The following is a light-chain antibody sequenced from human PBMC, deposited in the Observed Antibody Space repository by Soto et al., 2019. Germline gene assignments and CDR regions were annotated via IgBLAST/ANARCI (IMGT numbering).Light chain of an antibody. CDR1: NSDVGIYDF. CDR3: ISYTSDDVRYV. Sequence: QSALTQPASVSGTPGQSITISCTGSNSDVGIYDFVSWYQHHPGRAPKLIVSEVSHRPSGVSNRFSGSKSGNTASLTISGLQSEEEADYYCISYTSDDVRYVFGXGTKLTVL. CDR2: EVS. J-gene: IGLJ1*01. V-gene: IGLV2-14*01.